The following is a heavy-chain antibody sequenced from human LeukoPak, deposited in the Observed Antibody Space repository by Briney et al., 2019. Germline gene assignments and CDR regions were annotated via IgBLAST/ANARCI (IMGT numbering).Heavy chain of an antibody. CDR3: ARGGSGIVVDNFDY. CDR1: GGTFSSYA. D-gene: IGHD3-22*01. Sequence: ASVKVSCKASGGTFSSYAISWVRQAAGQGLEWMGGIIPIFGTANYAQKFQGRVTITADESTSTAYMELSSLRSEDTAVYYCARGGSGIVVDNFDYWGQGTLVTVSS. CDR2: IIPIFGTA. J-gene: IGHJ4*02. V-gene: IGHV1-69*13.